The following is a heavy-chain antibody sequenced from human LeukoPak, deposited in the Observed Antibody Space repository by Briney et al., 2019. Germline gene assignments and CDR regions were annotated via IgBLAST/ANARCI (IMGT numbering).Heavy chain of an antibody. D-gene: IGHD2-2*01. CDR1: GFTFSSYG. J-gene: IGHJ6*02. CDR3: ARLGYCSSTSCSGNYYYYGMDV. Sequence: PGGSLRLSCAASGFTFSSYGMHWVRQAPGKGLERVAVIWYDGSNKYYADSVKGRFTISRDNSKNTLYLQMNSLRAEDTAVYYCARLGYCSSTSCSGNYYYYGMDVWGQGTTVTVSS. V-gene: IGHV3-33*01. CDR2: IWYDGSNK.